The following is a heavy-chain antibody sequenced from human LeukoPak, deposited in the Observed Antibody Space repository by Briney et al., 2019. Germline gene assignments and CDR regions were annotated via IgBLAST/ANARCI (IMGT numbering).Heavy chain of an antibody. V-gene: IGHV4-34*01. CDR3: ARDGYYGSGRLDY. CDR1: GGSFSGYY. Sequence: SETLSLTCAVYGGSFSGYYWSWIREPPGEGLEWIWEINHSGSTNYNPSLKSRVTISVDTSKNQFSLKLSSVTAADTAVYYCARDGYYGSGRLDYWGQGTLVTVSS. D-gene: IGHD3-10*01. CDR2: INHSGST. J-gene: IGHJ4*02.